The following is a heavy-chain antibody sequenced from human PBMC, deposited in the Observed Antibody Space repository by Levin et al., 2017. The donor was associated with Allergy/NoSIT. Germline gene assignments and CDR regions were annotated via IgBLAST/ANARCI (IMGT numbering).Heavy chain of an antibody. J-gene: IGHJ3*02. D-gene: IGHD3-9*01. CDR2: ISSSSSTI. CDR1: GFTFSSYS. CDR3: ARDRDILTGYPDAFDI. V-gene: IGHV3-48*02. Sequence: SCAASGFTFSSYSMNWVRQAPGKGLEWVSYISSSSSTIYYADSVKGRFTISRDNAKNSLYLQMNSLRDEDTAVYYCARDRDILTGYPDAFDIWGQGTMVTVSS.